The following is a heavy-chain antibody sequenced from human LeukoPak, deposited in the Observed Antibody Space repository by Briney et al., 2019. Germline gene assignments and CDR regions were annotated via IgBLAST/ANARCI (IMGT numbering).Heavy chain of an antibody. CDR2: ISGSGGGT. Sequence: GGSLRLSCAASGFTFTSYAMSWVRQAPGKGLEWVSSISGSGGGTFYADSVKGRFTISRDNSKNTLYLQMNSLRAEDTAVYYCAKAPRFGDHATEYYYYYMHVWGKGTTVTVSS. CDR1: GFTFTSYA. V-gene: IGHV3-23*01. D-gene: IGHD3-16*01. J-gene: IGHJ6*03. CDR3: AKAPRFGDHATEYYYYYMHV.